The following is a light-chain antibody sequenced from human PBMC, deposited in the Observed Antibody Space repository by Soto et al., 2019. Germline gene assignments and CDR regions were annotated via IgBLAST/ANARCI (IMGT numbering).Light chain of an antibody. Sequence: EIVLTQSPGTLSLSPGERATLSCRASPSVSSNFVAWYQQKPGQAPRLLISGAFNRATGVPDRFSGSGSGTDFTLTSSRLEPEDFAVYYCQQYGSSPWTFGQGTKVDIK. J-gene: IGKJ1*01. V-gene: IGKV3-20*01. CDR3: QQYGSSPWT. CDR2: GAF. CDR1: PSVSSNF.